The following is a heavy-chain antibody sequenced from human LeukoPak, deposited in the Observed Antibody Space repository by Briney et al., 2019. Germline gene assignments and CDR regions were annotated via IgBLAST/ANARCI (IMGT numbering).Heavy chain of an antibody. CDR2: ISSSGSTI. V-gene: IGHV3-48*03. J-gene: IGHJ4*02. CDR1: GFTFSSYE. CDR3: ARRGTGFDY. D-gene: IGHD3/OR15-3a*01. Sequence: GGSMRLSCAASGFTFSSYEMNWVRQAPGKGLEWVSYISSSGSTIYYADSVKGRFTISRDNAKNSLYLQMNSLRAEDTAVYYCARRGTGFDYWAQGTLVTVSS.